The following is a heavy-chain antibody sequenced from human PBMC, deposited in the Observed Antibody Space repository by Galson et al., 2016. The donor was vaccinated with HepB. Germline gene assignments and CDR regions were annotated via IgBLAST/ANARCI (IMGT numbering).Heavy chain of an antibody. CDR3: AGGVVAATNWFDP. CDR1: GGSISSVGYF. V-gene: IGHV4-31*03. CDR2: IYFNGST. J-gene: IGHJ5*02. D-gene: IGHD2-15*01. Sequence: TLSLTCTVSGGSISSVGYFWSWVRQRPGKGLEWIGYIYFNGSTYFSPSLRSRVAISVDTSKNQFPLKLNSLTAADTAVYFCAGGVVAATNWFDPWGQGTLVTVSS.